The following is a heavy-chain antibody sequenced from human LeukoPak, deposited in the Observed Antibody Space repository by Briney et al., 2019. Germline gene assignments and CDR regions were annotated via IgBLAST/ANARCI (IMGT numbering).Heavy chain of an antibody. J-gene: IGHJ4*02. V-gene: IGHV3-33*01. CDR3: VRPYYYDSSGYPNGLDY. D-gene: IGHD3-22*01. CDR2: IWYDGSNK. CDR1: GFTFSSYG. Sequence: GGSLRLSCAASGFTFSSYGMHWVRQAPGKGLEWVAVIWYDGSNKYYADSVKGRFTISRDNSKNTLYLQMSSLRPEDTAVFYCVRPYYYDSSGYPNGLDYWGQGTLVTVFS.